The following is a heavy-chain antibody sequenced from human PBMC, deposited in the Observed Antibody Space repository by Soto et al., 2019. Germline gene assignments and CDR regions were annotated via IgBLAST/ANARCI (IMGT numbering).Heavy chain of an antibody. CDR1: GFTFSSYA. Sequence: GGSLRLSCAASGFTFSSYAMHWVRQAPGKGLEWVAVISYDGSNKYYADSVKGRFTISRDNSKNTLYLQMNSLRAEDTAVYYCARGPIDYYDSSGYYGFYFDYWGQGTLVTVSS. V-gene: IGHV3-30-3*01. J-gene: IGHJ4*02. CDR2: ISYDGSNK. D-gene: IGHD3-22*01. CDR3: ARGPIDYYDSSGYYGFYFDY.